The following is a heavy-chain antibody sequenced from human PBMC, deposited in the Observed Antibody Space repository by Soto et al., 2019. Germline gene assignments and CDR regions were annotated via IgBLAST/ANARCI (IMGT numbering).Heavy chain of an antibody. D-gene: IGHD2-2*01. V-gene: IGHV3-23*01. CDR3: AKCVLPAPPLDP. CDR1: GFTFSTSS. CDR2: LSGAGGTT. J-gene: IGHJ5*02. Sequence: PGGSLRLSCEASGFTFSTSSMNCARQAPGKGLDWVASLSGAGGTTYYADTVRGRFTVSRDNSMSTLYLDMNNLSAGDTAVCFCAKCVLPAPPLDPWGQGTLVTVSS.